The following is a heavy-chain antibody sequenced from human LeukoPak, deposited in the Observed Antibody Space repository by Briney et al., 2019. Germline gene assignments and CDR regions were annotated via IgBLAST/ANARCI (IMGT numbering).Heavy chain of an antibody. CDR1: GFTFSSYW. V-gene: IGHV3-7*01. D-gene: IGHD6-19*01. CDR2: IKQDGNEK. Sequence: GGSLRLSCAASGFTFSSYWMSWVRQAPGTGLEWVANIKQDGNEKYCVDSVKGRFTISRDNAKNSLYLQMNSLRAEDTAVYYCARDPYVQWLADFDYWGQGTLVTVSS. CDR3: ARDPYVQWLADFDY. J-gene: IGHJ4*02.